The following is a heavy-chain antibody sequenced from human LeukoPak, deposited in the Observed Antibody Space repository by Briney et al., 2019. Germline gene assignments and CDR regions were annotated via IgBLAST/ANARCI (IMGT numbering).Heavy chain of an antibody. CDR3: ARDGSILEMATIRVGCLGY. Sequence: PGGSLRLSCAASGFTFSSYWMSWVRQAPGKGLEWVANIKQDGSEKYYVDSVKGRFTISRGNAKNSLYLQMNSLRAEDTAVYYCARDGSILEMATIRVGCLGYWGQGTLVTVSS. D-gene: IGHD5-24*01. J-gene: IGHJ4*02. V-gene: IGHV3-7*01. CDR1: GFTFSSYW. CDR2: IKQDGSEK.